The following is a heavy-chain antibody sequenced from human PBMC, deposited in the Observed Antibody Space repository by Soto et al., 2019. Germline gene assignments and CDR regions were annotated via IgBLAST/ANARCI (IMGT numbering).Heavy chain of an antibody. Sequence: EVQLVESGGGLVKPGGSLTLSCAASGFTFSNAWINWVRQAPGKGLEWVGRVKSKTQGGTTDFAASVKGSFAISRDDSISMAFMRMNSLKIEDTAVYYCTTDSYITVTPVRLDYWGHGTLVTVSS. J-gene: IGHJ4*01. D-gene: IGHD4-4*01. V-gene: IGHV3-15*07. CDR3: TTDSYITVTPVRLDY. CDR2: VKSKTQGGTT. CDR1: GFTFSNAW.